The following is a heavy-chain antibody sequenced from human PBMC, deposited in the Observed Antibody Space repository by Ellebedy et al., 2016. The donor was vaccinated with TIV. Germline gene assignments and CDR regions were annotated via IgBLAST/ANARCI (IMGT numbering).Heavy chain of an antibody. V-gene: IGHV3-30*02. Sequence: GESLKIPCAASGFAFSTYGMHWVRQAPGEGLQWVAFIRYGGTDKYYADSVKGRFTISRDNSKNTLYLQMSSLRVEDTAVYYCAKGYDARGNWGQGTLVTVSS. CDR3: AKGYDARGN. CDR1: GFAFSTYG. CDR2: IRYGGTDK. J-gene: IGHJ4*02. D-gene: IGHD3-3*01.